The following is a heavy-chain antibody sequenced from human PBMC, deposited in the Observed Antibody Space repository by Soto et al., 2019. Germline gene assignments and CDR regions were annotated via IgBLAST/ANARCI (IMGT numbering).Heavy chain of an antibody. J-gene: IGHJ5*02. CDR2: IYYSGNT. V-gene: IGHV4-31*03. CDR3: AREFQSRFDP. Sequence: QVQXQESGPGLVXPSQTLSLTCTVSGGSXSSAAYYXXWXXQHPGKGLEWIGYIYYSGNTFYNPSLKSRVTISVDTSKNQFSLKLSSVTAADTAVYYCAREFQSRFDPWVQGTPVTVSS. CDR1: GGSXSSAAYY.